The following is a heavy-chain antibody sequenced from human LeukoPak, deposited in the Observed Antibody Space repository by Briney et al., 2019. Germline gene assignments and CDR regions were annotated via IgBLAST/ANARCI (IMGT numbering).Heavy chain of an antibody. CDR1: GFTFSSYA. D-gene: IGHD2-15*01. CDR2: ISYDGSNK. V-gene: IGHV3-30*04. J-gene: IGHJ4*02. Sequence: GGSLRLSCAAPGFTFSSYAMHWVRQAPGEGLEWVAVISYDGSNKYYADSVKGRFTISRDNSKNTLYLQMNSLRAEDTAVYYCARDRGVVVAATEFDYWGQGTLVTVSS. CDR3: ARDRGVVVAATEFDY.